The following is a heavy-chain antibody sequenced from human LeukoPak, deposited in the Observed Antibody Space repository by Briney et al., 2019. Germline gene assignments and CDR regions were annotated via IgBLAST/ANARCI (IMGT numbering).Heavy chain of an antibody. V-gene: IGHV4-31*03. Sequence: PSETLSLTCTVSGGSISSSSYYWGWIRQPPGKGLEWIGYIYYSGSTYYNPSLKSRVTISVDTSKNQFSLKLSSVTAADTAVYYCAREAGSSSWYSTHKPRRYGMDVWGQGTTVTVSS. J-gene: IGHJ6*02. CDR2: IYYSGST. CDR1: GGSISSSSYY. CDR3: AREAGSSSWYSTHKPRRYGMDV. D-gene: IGHD6-13*01.